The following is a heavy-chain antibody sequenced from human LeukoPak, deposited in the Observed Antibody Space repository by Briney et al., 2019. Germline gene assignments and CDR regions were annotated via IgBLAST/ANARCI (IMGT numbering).Heavy chain of an antibody. D-gene: IGHD4-23*01. V-gene: IGHV1-46*01. Sequence: ASVKVSCKGSGYTLTRYYMHLGRQAPGQRLEGMGIINPSGGSTSYAQKFQGRVTMTRDMSTSTDYMELSSLRSEDTAVYYCARDNSVEDTAWWFDPWGQGTLVTVSS. CDR1: GYTLTRYY. CDR3: ARDNSVEDTAWWFDP. CDR2: INPSGGST. J-gene: IGHJ5*02.